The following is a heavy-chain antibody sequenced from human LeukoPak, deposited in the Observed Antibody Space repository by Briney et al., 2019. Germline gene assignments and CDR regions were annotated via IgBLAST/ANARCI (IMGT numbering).Heavy chain of an antibody. V-gene: IGHV1-18*01. CDR1: GYTFTSYG. J-gene: IGHJ4*02. Sequence: ASVKVSCKASGYTFTSYGISWVRQAPGQGLEWMGWISAYNGNTNYAQKLQGRVTMTTDTSTSTAYMELRSLRSDDTAVYYCAIFNLYDSSGYYGYWGQGTLVTVSS. D-gene: IGHD3-22*01. CDR3: AIFNLYDSSGYYGY. CDR2: ISAYNGNT.